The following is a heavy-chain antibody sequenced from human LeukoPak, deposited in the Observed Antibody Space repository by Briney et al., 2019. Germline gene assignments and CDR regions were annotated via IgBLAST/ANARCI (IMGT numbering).Heavy chain of an antibody. CDR2: INHSGST. J-gene: IGHJ4*02. Sequence: PSETLSLTCAVYGGSFSGYYWSWIRQPPGKGLEWIREINHSGSTNYNPSLKSRVTISIDTSKNQFSLKLSSVTAADTAVYYCARGKWLVSGGRLFDYWGQGTLVTVSS. D-gene: IGHD6-19*01. V-gene: IGHV4-34*01. CDR1: GGSFSGYY. CDR3: ARGKWLVSGGRLFDY.